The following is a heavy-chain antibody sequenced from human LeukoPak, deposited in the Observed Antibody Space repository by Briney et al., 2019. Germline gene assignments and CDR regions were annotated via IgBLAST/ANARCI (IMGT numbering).Heavy chain of an antibody. CDR3: AKEGSGWYVGHYFDN. V-gene: IGHV3-66*01. CDR1: GFTFSDYY. CDR2: IYSGGST. J-gene: IGHJ4*02. Sequence: GGYLRLSCAASGFTFSDYYMSWIRQAPGKGLEWVSVIYSGGSTYYADSVKGRFTISRDNSKNTLYLQMNSLRAEDTAVYYCAKEGSGWYVGHYFDNWGQETLVTVSS. D-gene: IGHD6-19*01.